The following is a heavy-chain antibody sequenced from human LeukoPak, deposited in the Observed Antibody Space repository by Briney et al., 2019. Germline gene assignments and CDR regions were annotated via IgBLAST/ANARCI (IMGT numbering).Heavy chain of an antibody. Sequence: QPGGSPRLSCAASGFIFSNYWMHWVRQAPGKGLVWVSRVNNDGGSTTYADSVKGRFTISRDNAKNTLYLQMNSLRAEDTAVYYCAKGGLRVTDYWGQGTLVTVSS. CDR3: AKGGLRVTDY. V-gene: IGHV3-74*03. CDR2: VNNDGGST. CDR1: GFIFSNYW. D-gene: IGHD5/OR15-5a*01. J-gene: IGHJ4*02.